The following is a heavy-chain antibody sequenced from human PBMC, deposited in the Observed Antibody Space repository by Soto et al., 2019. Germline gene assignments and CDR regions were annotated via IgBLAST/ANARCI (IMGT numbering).Heavy chain of an antibody. V-gene: IGHV3-48*03. CDR2: ISSSGSTI. D-gene: IGHD6-13*01. J-gene: IGHJ4*02. Sequence: PGGSLRLSCAASGFTFSSYEMNWVRQAPGKGLEWVSYISSSGSTIYYADSVKGRFTISRDNAKNSLYLQMNSLRAEDTAVYYCARGGYSASFDYWGQGTLVTVSS. CDR3: ARGGYSASFDY. CDR1: GFTFSSYE.